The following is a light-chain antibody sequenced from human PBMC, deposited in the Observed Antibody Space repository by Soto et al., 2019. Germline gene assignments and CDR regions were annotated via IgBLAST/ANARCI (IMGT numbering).Light chain of an antibody. CDR2: RAS. CDR3: QQYNNCPRAT. Sequence: EIVMTQSPATLSVSPGERATLSCRASQSISSNLAWYQHKLGQAPRLFIFRASSRATGIPARFSGSGSGTEFNMTISSLQSEDFAVYYCQQYNNCPRATFGGGTKVEIK. CDR1: QSISSN. V-gene: IGKV3-15*01. J-gene: IGKJ4*01.